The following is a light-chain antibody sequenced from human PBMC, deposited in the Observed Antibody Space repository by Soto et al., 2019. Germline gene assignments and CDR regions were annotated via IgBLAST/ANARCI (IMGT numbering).Light chain of an antibody. J-gene: IGKJ2*01. V-gene: IGKV1-39*01. CDR3: QQTYSTPYT. CDR2: ATS. Sequence: DIQMTQSPSSLSASVGDRDTITCRASQTISNYLNWYQQRPGRDPKLLIYATSTLQSGVPSRFSGSGSGTDFTLTISSLQPEDSSTYYCQQTYSTPYTFGQGTKVDIK. CDR1: QTISNY.